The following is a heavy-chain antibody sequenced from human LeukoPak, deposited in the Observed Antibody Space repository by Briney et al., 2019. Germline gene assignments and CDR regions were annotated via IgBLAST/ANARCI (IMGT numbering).Heavy chain of an antibody. V-gene: IGHV5-51*01. D-gene: IGHD6-13*01. CDR3: ARRLYSSSAYFDY. CDR1: GYSFSTHW. Sequence: GESLKISCKGSGYSFSTHWIGWVRQMPGKGLEWMGIIYAGDFDTRYSPSFQGQVTISVDRSINTAYLQWRSLKASDTAIYYCARRLYSSSAYFDYWGQGTLVTVSS. CDR2: IYAGDFDT. J-gene: IGHJ4*02.